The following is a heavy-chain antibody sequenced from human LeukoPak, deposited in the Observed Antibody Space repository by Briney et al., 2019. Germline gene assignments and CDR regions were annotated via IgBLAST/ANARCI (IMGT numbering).Heavy chain of an antibody. CDR2: ITNDGSTT. V-gene: IGHV3-74*01. Sequence: PGGSLRLSCAASGFTVRHYWMHWVRQAPGEGLMWVSLITNDGSTTDYADSVKGRFTISRDTAKDTLYLQMNSLRAEDTAVYYCVRGGTPYAFDCRGQGALVTVSS. D-gene: IGHD3-16*01. CDR3: VRGGTPYAFDC. CDR1: GFTVRHYW. J-gene: IGHJ4*02.